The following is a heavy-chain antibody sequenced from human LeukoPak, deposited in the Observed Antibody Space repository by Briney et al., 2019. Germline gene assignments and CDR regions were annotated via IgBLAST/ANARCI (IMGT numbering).Heavy chain of an antibody. CDR2: IYHSGST. D-gene: IGHD3-3*01. J-gene: IGHJ4*02. V-gene: IGHV4-30-2*01. Sequence: PSETLSLTCTVSGGSISSGGYYWSWIRQPPGKGLEWIGYIYHSGSTYYNPSLKSRVTISVDRSKNQFSLKLSSVTAADTAVYYCARVPTRRGSGYYGDYWGQGTLVTVSS. CDR3: ARVPTRRGSGYYGDY. CDR1: GGSISSGGYY.